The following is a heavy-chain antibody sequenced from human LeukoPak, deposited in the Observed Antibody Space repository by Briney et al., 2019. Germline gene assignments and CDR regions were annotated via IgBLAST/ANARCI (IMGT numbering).Heavy chain of an antibody. D-gene: IGHD6-19*01. J-gene: IGHJ4*02. Sequence: PGGSLRLSCAASGFTFDDYDMHWVRQAPGKGLEWVPLVTWDGSFTYYVDSVKGRFTISRDNSKNSLYLQMNSLRAEDTAFYYCAKARNAVAGTGYYFDNWGQGTLVTVSS. CDR1: GFTFDDYD. V-gene: IGHV3-43D*03. CDR2: VTWDGSFT. CDR3: AKARNAVAGTGYYFDN.